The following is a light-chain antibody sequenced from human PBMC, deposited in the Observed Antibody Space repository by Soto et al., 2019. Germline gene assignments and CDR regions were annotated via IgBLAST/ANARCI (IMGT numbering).Light chain of an antibody. CDR2: RAF. J-gene: IGKJ3*01. V-gene: IGKV3-15*01. CDR1: LSVNTN. Sequence: EGVMTQSPAPMSVSPGERTTLSCRASLSVNTNLAWYQQKPGQPPRLLIYRAFTRATGVPARFSGSGSGTEFTLTIGSLQSGHFAIYYCQQYNISPFTFGPGTKVEIK. CDR3: QQYNISPFT.